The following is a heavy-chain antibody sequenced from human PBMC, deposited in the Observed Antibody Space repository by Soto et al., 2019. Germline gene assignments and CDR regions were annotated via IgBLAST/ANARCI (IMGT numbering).Heavy chain of an antibody. J-gene: IGHJ4*02. V-gene: IGHV1-3*01. CDR3: ARDYVRFLEWPHFDY. CDR1: GYTFTSYA. CDR2: INAGNGNT. Sequence: GASVKVSCKASGYTFTSYAMHWVRQAPGQRLEWMGWINAGNGNTKYSQKFQGRVTITRDTSASTAYMELSSLRSEDTAVYYCARDYVRFLEWPHFDYWGQGTLVTVSS. D-gene: IGHD3-3*01.